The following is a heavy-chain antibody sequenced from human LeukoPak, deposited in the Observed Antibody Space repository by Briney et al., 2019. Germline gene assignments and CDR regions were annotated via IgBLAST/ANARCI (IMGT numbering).Heavy chain of an antibody. D-gene: IGHD6-13*01. V-gene: IGHV4-34*01. Sequence: SETLSLTCAVYGGSFSGYYWSWIRQPPGKGLEWIGEINHSGSTNYNPSLKSRVTISVDTSKNQFSLKLSSVTAADTAVYYCARYSSPQPGYYLDYWGQGTLVTVSS. J-gene: IGHJ4*02. CDR1: GGSFSGYY. CDR2: INHSGST. CDR3: ARYSSPQPGYYLDY.